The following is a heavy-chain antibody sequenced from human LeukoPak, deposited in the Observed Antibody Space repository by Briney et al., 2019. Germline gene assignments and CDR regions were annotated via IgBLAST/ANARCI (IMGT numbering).Heavy chain of an antibody. V-gene: IGHV3-7*03. Sequence: GRSLRPSCAASGFTFSSYWITCVRHAPGRGLEWVANIKQDGSERNYVDSVKGRFTISRDNAKSSLCLQMNTLRDEDTAVYYCATGAGCGYWGQGTLVTVSS. D-gene: IGHD6-19*01. J-gene: IGHJ4*02. CDR2: IKQDGSER. CDR3: ATGAGCGY. CDR1: GFTFSSYW.